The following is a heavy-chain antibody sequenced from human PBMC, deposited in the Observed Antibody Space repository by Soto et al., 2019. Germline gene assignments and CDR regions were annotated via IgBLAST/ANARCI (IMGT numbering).Heavy chain of an antibody. D-gene: IGHD4-17*01. CDR1: GGSIDRGGYY. CDR3: ASSNYGDYESYFDY. V-gene: IGHV4-31*03. Sequence: HGPLQESGPGPVKPSQTLSLTCTFSGGSIDRGGYYWNWIRQHPGKGLEWIGYLYYSGSTYYNPSLKSRVTVTVATSKNPVSLKRSSVTAADTAVYYGASSNYGDYESYFDYWGKGTLVTVAS. J-gene: IGHJ4*02. CDR2: LYYSGST.